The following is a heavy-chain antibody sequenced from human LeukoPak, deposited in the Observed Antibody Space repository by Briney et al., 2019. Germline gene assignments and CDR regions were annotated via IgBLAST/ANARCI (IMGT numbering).Heavy chain of an antibody. Sequence: GGSLRLSCAASGFTFSSYAMHWVRQAPGKGLEWVAVISYDGSNKYYADSVKGRFTISRDNSKNTLYLQMNSLRAEDTAVYYCAKSGQLGASYYYYYGMDVWGQGTTVTVSS. D-gene: IGHD6-6*01. CDR2: ISYDGSNK. J-gene: IGHJ6*02. V-gene: IGHV3-30-3*02. CDR3: AKSGQLGASYYYYYGMDV. CDR1: GFTFSSYA.